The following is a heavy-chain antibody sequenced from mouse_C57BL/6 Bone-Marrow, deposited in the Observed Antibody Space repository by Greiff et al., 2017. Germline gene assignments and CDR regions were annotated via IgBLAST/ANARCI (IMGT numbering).Heavy chain of an antibody. CDR1: GYTFTSYW. D-gene: IGHD1-1*01. CDR3: ATTVVAVDY. Sequence: QVQLQQPGAELVKPGASVKLSCKASGYTFTSYWMHWVKQRPGQGLEWIGMIHPNSGSTNYNEKFKSKATLTVDESSSTAYMQLSSLTSEDSAVYYCATTVVAVDYWGQGTTLTVSS. J-gene: IGHJ2*01. V-gene: IGHV1-64*01. CDR2: IHPNSGST.